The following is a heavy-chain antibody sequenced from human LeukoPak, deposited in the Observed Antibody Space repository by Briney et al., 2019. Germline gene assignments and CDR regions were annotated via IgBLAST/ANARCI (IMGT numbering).Heavy chain of an antibody. CDR2: ITTSSSDM. Sequence: GGSLRLSCAASGFTFSVYSMNWVRQAPGKGPEWVSSITTSSSDMYYADSVKGRFTISRDNAKNSLFLQMNSLRAEDTAMYYCARDFAEDTLEIVVVVAATLDPWGQGTLVTVSS. D-gene: IGHD2-15*01. V-gene: IGHV3-21*01. CDR1: GFTFSVYS. CDR3: ARDFAEDTLEIVVVVAATLDP. J-gene: IGHJ5*02.